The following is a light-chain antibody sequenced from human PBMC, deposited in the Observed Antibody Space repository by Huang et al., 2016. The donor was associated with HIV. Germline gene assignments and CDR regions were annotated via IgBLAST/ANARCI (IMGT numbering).Light chain of an antibody. CDR3: QQSYSTPWT. J-gene: IGKJ1*01. CDR2: AAS. V-gene: IGKV1-39*01. CDR1: QSISNY. Sequence: DIQMTQSPSSLSASVGDRVTITCRASQSISNYLNWYQQKPGKAPKLLIYAASRLQSGVPSRFRGSGSGTDFTLTISSLQPEDFATYYCQQSYSTPWTFGQGTKVEIK.